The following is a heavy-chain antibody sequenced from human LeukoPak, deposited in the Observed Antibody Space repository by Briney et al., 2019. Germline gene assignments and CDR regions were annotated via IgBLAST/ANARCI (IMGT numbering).Heavy chain of an antibody. V-gene: IGHV4-39*07. CDR2: IYYSGST. D-gene: IGHD6-19*01. J-gene: IGHJ5*02. CDR1: GGSISSSSYY. CDR3: ARAVAGRGRSVWNWFDP. Sequence: SETLSLTCTVSGGSISSSSYYWGWIRQPPGKGLEWIGSIYYSGSTYYNPSLKSRVTISVDTSKNQFSLKLSSVTAADTAVYYCARAVAGRGRSVWNWFDPWGQGTLVTVSS.